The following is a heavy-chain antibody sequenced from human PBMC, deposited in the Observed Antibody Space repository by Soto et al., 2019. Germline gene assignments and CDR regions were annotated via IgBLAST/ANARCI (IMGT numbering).Heavy chain of an antibody. CDR2: IIPMFGSA. CDR3: AGYSSGWYNVED. V-gene: IGHV1-69*01. J-gene: IGHJ4*02. Sequence: QVQLVQSGADVRKPGSSVKVSCKASGGTFRTHGISWVRQAPGQGLEWMGGIIPMFGSANYAKKFQGRVTITADESTSTAYMELRSLRYADTAVYYCAGYSSGWYNVEDWGQGTLVTVSS. CDR1: GGTFRTHG. D-gene: IGHD6-19*01.